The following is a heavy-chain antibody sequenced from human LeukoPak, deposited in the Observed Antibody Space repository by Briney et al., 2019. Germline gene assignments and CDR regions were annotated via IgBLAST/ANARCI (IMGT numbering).Heavy chain of an antibody. CDR1: GFTFSNYW. J-gene: IGHJ4*02. CDR2: ITQDGSMK. V-gene: IGHV3-7*01. CDR3: ARETYYFDY. Sequence: GGSLRLSCAASGFTFSNYWMGWVRQAPGKGLECVATITQDGSMKYYVDSVKGRFTISRDNSKNSLYLQVSSLRAEDTAVYFCARETYYFDYWGQGTLVTVSS.